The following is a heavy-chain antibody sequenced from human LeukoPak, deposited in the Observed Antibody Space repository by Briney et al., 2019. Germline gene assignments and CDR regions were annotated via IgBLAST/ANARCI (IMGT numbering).Heavy chain of an antibody. CDR1: GDSISKYY. CDR3: ARHFGSAINWFDP. V-gene: IGHV4-59*08. J-gene: IGHJ5*02. Sequence: SETLSLTCTVSGDSISKYYWSWIRQPPGRGLEWIGYISYTGTTTYTPSLMTRVTITSDTPKNRFSLKLTSVTAADTAVYYCARHFGSAINWFDPWGQGTLVTVSS. D-gene: IGHD3-16*01. CDR2: ISYTGTT.